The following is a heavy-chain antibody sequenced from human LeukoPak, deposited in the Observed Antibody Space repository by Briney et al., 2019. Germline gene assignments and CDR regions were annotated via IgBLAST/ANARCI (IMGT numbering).Heavy chain of an antibody. CDR3: ARDPTGNDACDI. CDR2: IKQNGGEK. CDR1: GFTFSNYW. J-gene: IGHJ3*02. D-gene: IGHD1-1*01. V-gene: IGHV3-7*05. Sequence: QPGGSLRLSCAASGFTFSNYWMSWVRPARGKGLQWVANIKQNGGEKYYVDSVKGRFTISRDNAKNSLYLQMNSLRAEDAAVYYCARDPTGNDACDIWGQGTMVTVSS.